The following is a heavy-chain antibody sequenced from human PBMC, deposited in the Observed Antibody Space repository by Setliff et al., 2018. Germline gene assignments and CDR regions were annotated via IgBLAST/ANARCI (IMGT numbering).Heavy chain of an antibody. D-gene: IGHD4-17*01. CDR1: GGSVSSSSYY. J-gene: IGHJ4*02. CDR2: IYASGRT. V-gene: IGHV4-61*02. CDR3: ARVRNDYPYYIDS. Sequence: SETLSLTCTVSGGSVSSSSYYWNWIRRPAGKGLEWVGRIYASGRTDYNPSLQSRVSISLDTSQSQFSLRLSSVTAADTALYFCARVRNDYPYYIDSWGQGTLVTVSS.